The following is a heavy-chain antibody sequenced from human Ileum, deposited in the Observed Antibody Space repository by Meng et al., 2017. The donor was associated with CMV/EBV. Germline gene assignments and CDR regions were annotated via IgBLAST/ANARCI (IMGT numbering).Heavy chain of an antibody. CDR1: GLPFGRSA. D-gene: IGHD3-10*01. Sequence: ASGLPFGRSAVGCVRQAPGKGLEWVSVISGGGSTTSYADSVKGRFTISRDNSKNTLYLQMNSLRAEDTAIYYCAKEFDGSGIHHDSWGQGTLVTVSS. V-gene: IGHV3-23*01. CDR3: AKEFDGSGIHHDS. J-gene: IGHJ4*02. CDR2: ISGGGSTT.